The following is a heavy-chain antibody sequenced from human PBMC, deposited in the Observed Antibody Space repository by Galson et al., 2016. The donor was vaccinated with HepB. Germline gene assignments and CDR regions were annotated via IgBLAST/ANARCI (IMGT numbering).Heavy chain of an antibody. CDR3: GRDHSVVLTTAYNWFDP. CDR1: GFAFGSHW. Sequence: SLRLSCAASGFAFGSHWMHWVRQVPGKGLVWVSRINSDGTISNYADSVKGRFTISRDNAMNTLYLQMNSLRVEDTAVYYCGRDHSVVLTTAYNWFDPWGQGTLVTVSS. CDR2: INSDGTIS. D-gene: IGHD4-23*01. J-gene: IGHJ5*02. V-gene: IGHV3-74*01.